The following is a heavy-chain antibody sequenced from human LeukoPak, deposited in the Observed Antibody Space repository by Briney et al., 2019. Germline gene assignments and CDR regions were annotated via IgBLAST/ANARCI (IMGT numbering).Heavy chain of an antibody. CDR1: GFTFSSYA. V-gene: IGHV3-33*08. D-gene: IGHD3-10*01. CDR3: ARYGSGKNFDY. Sequence: QPGGSLRLSCAASGFTFSSYAMSWVRQAPGKGLEWVAVIWYDGSQKYYADSVKGRFTISRDNSKNTVFLQMNSLRAEDTAVYYCARYGSGKNFDYWGQGTPVTVSS. CDR2: IWYDGSQK. J-gene: IGHJ4*02.